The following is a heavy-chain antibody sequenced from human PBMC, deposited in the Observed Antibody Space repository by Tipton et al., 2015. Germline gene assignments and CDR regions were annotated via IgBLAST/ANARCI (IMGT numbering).Heavy chain of an antibody. CDR3: AKDRDWFYYYGMDV. J-gene: IGHJ6*02. D-gene: IGHD3-9*01. CDR1: GIDFSNYA. Sequence: SLRLSCEASGIDFSNYAISWVRQAPGKGLEWVSTITSSGVVRYYADSVKGRFIISRDNSKNTLYLQMNSLRAEDTAVYYCAKDRDWFYYYGMDVWGQGTTVTVSS. CDR2: ITSSGVVR. V-gene: IGHV3-23*01.